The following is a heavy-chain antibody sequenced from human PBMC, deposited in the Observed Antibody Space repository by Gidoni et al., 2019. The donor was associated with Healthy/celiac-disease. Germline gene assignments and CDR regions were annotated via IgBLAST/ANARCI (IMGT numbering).Heavy chain of an antibody. CDR2: IYYSGST. J-gene: IGHJ6*03. CDR1: GGSISSYY. D-gene: IGHD3-22*01. CDR3: ARGTYYYDSSGSDYYYYMDV. Sequence: QVQLQESGPGLVKPSETLSLTCTVSGGSISSYYWSWIRQPPGKGLEWIGYIYYSGSTNYNPSLKSRVTISVDTSKNQFSLKLSSVTAADTAVYYCARGTYYYDSSGSDYYYYMDVWGKGTTVTVSS. V-gene: IGHV4-59*01.